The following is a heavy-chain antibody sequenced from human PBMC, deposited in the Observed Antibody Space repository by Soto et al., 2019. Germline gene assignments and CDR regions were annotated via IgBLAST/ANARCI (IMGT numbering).Heavy chain of an antibody. CDR2: IYWDDDK. D-gene: IGHD4-17*01. V-gene: IGHV2-5*02. J-gene: IGHJ4*02. CDR1: GFSLSTSGVG. Sequence: SGPTLVKPTQTLTLTCTFSGFSLSTSGVGVGWIRQPPGKALEWLALIYWDDDKRYSPSLKSRLTITKDTSKNQVVLTMTNMDPVDTATYYCAQNDYGDYPAGYWGQGTLVTVSS. CDR3: AQNDYGDYPAGY.